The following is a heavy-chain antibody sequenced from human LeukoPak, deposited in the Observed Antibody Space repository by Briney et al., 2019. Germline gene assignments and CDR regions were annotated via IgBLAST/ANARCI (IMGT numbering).Heavy chain of an antibody. D-gene: IGHD6-19*01. CDR1: GYTFTSYA. CDR2: INAGNGNT. V-gene: IGHV1-3*01. J-gene: IGHJ4*02. Sequence: GASVKVSCKASGYTFTSYAMHWVRQAPGQRLEWMGWINAGNGNTKYSQKFQGRVTITRDTSASTAYMELSSLRSEDMAVYYCAREGQQWLVAELDYWGQGTLVTVSS. CDR3: AREGQQWLVAELDY.